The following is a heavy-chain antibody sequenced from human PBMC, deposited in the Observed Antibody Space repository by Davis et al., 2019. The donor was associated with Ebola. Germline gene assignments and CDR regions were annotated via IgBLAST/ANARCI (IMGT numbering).Heavy chain of an antibody. CDR3: ARQDYGFDP. J-gene: IGHJ5*02. D-gene: IGHD4-17*01. V-gene: IGHV4-59*08. CDR2: IYYSGST. CDR1: GGSISSHY. Sequence: PSETLSLTCTVSGGSISSHYWSWIRQPPGKGLEWIGYIYYSGSTNYNPSLKSRVTISVDTSKNQFSLKLSSVTAADTAVYYCARQDYGFDPWGQGTLVTVSS.